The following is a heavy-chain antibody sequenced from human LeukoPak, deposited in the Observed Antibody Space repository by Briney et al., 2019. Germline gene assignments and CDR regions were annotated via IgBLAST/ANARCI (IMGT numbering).Heavy chain of an antibody. Sequence: GGSLRLSCAASGFTFSSYAMHWVRQAPGKGLEWVAVISYDGSNKYYADSVKGRFTLSRDNSKNTLYLQMNSLRAEDTAVYYCARDGELWFGELVRGSTTYYFDYWGQGTLVTVSS. J-gene: IGHJ4*02. CDR3: ARDGELWFGELVRGSTTYYFDY. CDR2: ISYDGSNK. D-gene: IGHD3-10*01. V-gene: IGHV3-30*04. CDR1: GFTFSSYA.